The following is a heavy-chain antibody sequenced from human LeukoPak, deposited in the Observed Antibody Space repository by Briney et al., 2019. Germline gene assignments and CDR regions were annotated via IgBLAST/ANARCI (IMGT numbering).Heavy chain of an antibody. CDR3: ARDYYGSGSYHFDY. J-gene: IGHJ4*02. CDR1: GFTFRSYA. D-gene: IGHD3-10*01. CDR2: ISYDGSNK. Sequence: GGSLRLSCAASGFTFRSYAMHWVRQAPGKGLEWVAVISYDGSNKYYADSVKGRFTISRDNSKNTLYLQMNSLRAEDTAVYYCARDYYGSGSYHFDYWGQGTLVTVSS. V-gene: IGHV3-30*04.